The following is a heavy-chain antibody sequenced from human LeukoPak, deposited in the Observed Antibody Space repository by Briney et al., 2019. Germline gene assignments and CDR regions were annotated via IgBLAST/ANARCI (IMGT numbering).Heavy chain of an antibody. CDR3: AREPGTGTFRYYFDY. Sequence: PGGSLRLSCAASGFTFSSYAMHWVRQAPGKGLEYVSAISSNGGSTYYANSVKGRFTISRDNSKNTLYLQMGSLRAEDMAVYYCAREPGTGTFRYYFDYWGQGTLVTVSS. CDR2: ISSNGGST. J-gene: IGHJ4*02. CDR1: GFTFSSYA. V-gene: IGHV3-64*01. D-gene: IGHD1-1*01.